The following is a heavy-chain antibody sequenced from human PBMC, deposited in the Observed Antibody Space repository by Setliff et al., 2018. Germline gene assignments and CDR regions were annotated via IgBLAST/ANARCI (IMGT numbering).Heavy chain of an antibody. Sequence: GGSLRLSCAASGFNFRSYAMTWVRQAPGKGLEWVSTMGAGGDTYYADSVKGRFTISRDNSKNTLYPQMSSLRDDDTAVYYCAKGGQQVAPDGRWFDPWGQGSLVTVSS. CDR3: AKGGQQVAPDGRWFDP. CDR2: MGAGGDT. V-gene: IGHV3-23*01. CDR1: GFNFRSYA. J-gene: IGHJ5*02. D-gene: IGHD6-13*01.